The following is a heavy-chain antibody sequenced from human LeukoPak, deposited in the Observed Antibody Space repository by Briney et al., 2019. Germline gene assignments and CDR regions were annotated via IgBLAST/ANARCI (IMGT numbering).Heavy chain of an antibody. J-gene: IGHJ5*02. CDR1: GGTFSSYA. Sequence: ASLKLSCKASGGTFSSYAISWVRQAPGQGLEWMGRIIPIFGIANYAQKLRGTVTITADKSTSTAYMELCRLRSEDTAVYYCAREVRPTHCRSTSCYAPNWFDPWGQGTLVTVSS. CDR3: AREVRPTHCRSTSCYAPNWFDP. D-gene: IGHD2-2*01. CDR2: IIPIFGIA. V-gene: IGHV1-69*04.